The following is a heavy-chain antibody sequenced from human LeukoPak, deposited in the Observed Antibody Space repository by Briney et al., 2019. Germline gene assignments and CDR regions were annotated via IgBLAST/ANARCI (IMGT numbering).Heavy chain of an antibody. D-gene: IGHD6-13*01. V-gene: IGHV4-59*08. Sequence: PSETLSLTCTVSGGSISSYYWSWIRQPPGKGLEWIGYIYYSGSTNYNPSLKSRVTISVDTSKNQFSLKLSSVTAADTAVYYCARLGLGSSWTYYFDYWGQRTLVTVSS. CDR3: ARLGLGSSWTYYFDY. J-gene: IGHJ4*02. CDR1: GGSISSYY. CDR2: IYYSGST.